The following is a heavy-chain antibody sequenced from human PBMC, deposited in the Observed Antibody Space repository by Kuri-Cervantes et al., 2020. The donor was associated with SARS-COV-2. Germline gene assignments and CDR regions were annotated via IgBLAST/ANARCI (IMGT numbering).Heavy chain of an antibody. CDR1: GYSISSGYY. D-gene: IGHD4-23*01. V-gene: IGHV4-38-2*02. Sequence: GSLRLSCTVSGYSISSGYYWGWIRQPPGKGLEWIGSIYHSGSTYYNPSLKSRVTISVDTSKNQFSLKLSSVTAADTAVYYCARDLGGSNYGGGDYWGQGTLVTVSS. CDR2: IYHSGST. CDR3: ARDLGGSNYGGGDY. J-gene: IGHJ4*02.